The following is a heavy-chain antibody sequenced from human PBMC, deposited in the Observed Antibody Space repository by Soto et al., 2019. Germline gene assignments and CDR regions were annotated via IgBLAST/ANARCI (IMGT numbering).Heavy chain of an antibody. CDR1: GGTFSSYA. V-gene: IGHV1-69*06. D-gene: IGHD6-19*01. CDR3: ASNSGSSSGWYPSYWYFDL. CDR2: IIPIFGTA. Sequence: QVQLVQSGAEVKKPGSSVKVSCKASGGTFSSYAISWVRQAPGQGLEWMGGIIPIFGTANYAQKFQGRVTITADKSTSTAYMELSSLRSEDTAVYYSASNSGSSSGWYPSYWYFDLWGCGTLVTVSS. J-gene: IGHJ2*01.